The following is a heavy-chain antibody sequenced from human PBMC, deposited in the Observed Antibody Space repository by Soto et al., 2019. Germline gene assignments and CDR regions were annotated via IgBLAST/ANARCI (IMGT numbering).Heavy chain of an antibody. V-gene: IGHV1-18*03. D-gene: IGHD2-2*03. CDR3: ARERPICPVGYNWFDP. J-gene: IGHJ5*02. CDR1: GYSFSSYG. CDR2: INPYNGNT. Sequence: ASVKVSCKASGYSFSSYGVSWVRQAPGQGLEWIGWINPYNGNTLNAQNLQGRVTLTTDTSTSTAYMELRSLRSDDMAIYYCARERPICPVGYNWFDPWGQGTLVTVSS.